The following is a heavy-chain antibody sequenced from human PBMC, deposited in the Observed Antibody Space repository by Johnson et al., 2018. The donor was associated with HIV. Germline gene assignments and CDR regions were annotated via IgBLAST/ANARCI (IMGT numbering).Heavy chain of an antibody. CDR2: ISDSGST. V-gene: IGHV3-23*04. CDR1: GFTFASSA. Sequence: VQLVESGGGLEQPGGSLRLSCAASGFTFASSAMSWVRQAPGKGLEWVSAISDSGSTYYADPVKGRFTISRDNSKNTLYQQMNSLRAEDTAVYYCAKDLLPFDAFDIWGQGTIVTVSS. CDR3: AKDLLPFDAFDI. J-gene: IGHJ3*02.